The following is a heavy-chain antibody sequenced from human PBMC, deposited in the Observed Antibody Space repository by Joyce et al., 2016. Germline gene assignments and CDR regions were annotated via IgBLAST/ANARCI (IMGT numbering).Heavy chain of an antibody. CDR2: ISFNGTKT. D-gene: IGHD2-15*01. CDR3: EIGGNHIDH. CDR1: GFTFSSYG. V-gene: IGHV3-30*03. J-gene: IGHJ4*02. Sequence: QVQVVESGGGVVQPGRSLRLSCAASGFTFSSYGMHWVHQAPGKGLEWVATISFNGTKTYYADSVKGRFTISRENSKNTLYLEMNSLRTEDTAVYYCEIGGNHIDHWGQGTLVTVSS.